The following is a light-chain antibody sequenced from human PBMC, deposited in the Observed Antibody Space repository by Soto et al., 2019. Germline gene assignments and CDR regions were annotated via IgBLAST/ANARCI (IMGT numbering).Light chain of an antibody. J-gene: IGKJ1*01. CDR3: QQYTSSPRT. V-gene: IGKV3-20*01. Sequence: EILLTQSPGTLSLSPGEIATLSCRARQTVTSRYLAWYQQKPGQAPRLLIYGVSSRATGIPDRFSGSGSRPDFTRPISRLEPEDFAVYYCQQYTSSPRTFGEGTKVEIK. CDR1: QTVTSRY. CDR2: GVS.